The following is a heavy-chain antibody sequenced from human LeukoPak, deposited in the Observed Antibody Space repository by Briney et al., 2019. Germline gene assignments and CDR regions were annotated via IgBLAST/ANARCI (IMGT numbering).Heavy chain of an antibody. D-gene: IGHD4-17*01. CDR3: ARDSTGYGRPTTPGY. J-gene: IGHJ4*02. Sequence: GGSLRLSCAASGFTFSSYAMHWVRQAPGKGLEWVAVISYDGSNKYYADSVKGRFTISRDNPKNTLYLQMNSLRAEDTAVYYCARDSTGYGRPTTPGYWGQGTLVTVSS. CDR1: GFTFSSYA. CDR2: ISYDGSNK. V-gene: IGHV3-30*04.